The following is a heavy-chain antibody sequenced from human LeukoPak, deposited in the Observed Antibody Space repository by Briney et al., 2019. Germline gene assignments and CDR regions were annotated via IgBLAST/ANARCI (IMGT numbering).Heavy chain of an antibody. V-gene: IGHV4-39*01. CDR3: ARSRWLQFFDY. D-gene: IGHD5-24*01. CDR1: GDSISSRSYY. Sequence: SETLSLTCTVSGDSISSRSYYWGWTRQPPGKGLEWIGSTYYSGSTYYNPSLKSRVTISVDTSKNQFSLKLTSVTAADTAVYYCARSRWLQFFDYWGQGTLVTVSS. J-gene: IGHJ4*02. CDR2: TYYSGST.